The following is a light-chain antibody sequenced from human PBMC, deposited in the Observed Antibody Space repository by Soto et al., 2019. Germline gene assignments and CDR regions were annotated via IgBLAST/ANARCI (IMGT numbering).Light chain of an antibody. CDR2: GNS. CDR1: SYNIGAGYD. J-gene: IGLJ1*01. Sequence: QSVLTQPPSVSGAPGQRVTIYCTGSSYNIGAGYDVHWYQQLPGTAPKLLIYGNSNRPSGVPDRFSGSKSGTSASLAITGLQAEDEADYSCQSYDSSLSGSYVFGTGTKVTVL. V-gene: IGLV1-40*01. CDR3: QSYDSSLSGSYV.